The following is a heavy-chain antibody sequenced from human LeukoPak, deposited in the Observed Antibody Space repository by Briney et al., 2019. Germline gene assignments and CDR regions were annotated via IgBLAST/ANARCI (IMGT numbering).Heavy chain of an antibody. CDR1: GGSIRVYY. V-gene: IGHV4-59*01. J-gene: IGHJ1*01. D-gene: IGHD6-13*01. CDR3: ASYSSSLEYFHP. Sequence: SETLSLTCTVSGGSIRVYYWSWIRQPPGKGLEWIAYINYSGSTNYNPSLKSRVAISVDTSKNQFSLKLSSVTAADTAVYYCASYSSSLEYFHPWGQGTLVTVSS. CDR2: INYSGST.